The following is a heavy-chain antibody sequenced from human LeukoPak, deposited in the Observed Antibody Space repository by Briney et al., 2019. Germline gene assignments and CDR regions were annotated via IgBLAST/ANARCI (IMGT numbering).Heavy chain of an antibody. D-gene: IGHD3-10*01. V-gene: IGHV3-30*02. Sequence: PGGSLRLSCAASGFTFSSYSMNWVRQAPGKGLEWVAFIRYDGSNKYYADSVKGRFTISRDNSKNTLYLQMNSLRAEDTAVYYCAHGSGSKGVYDYWGQGTLVTVSS. J-gene: IGHJ4*02. CDR1: GFTFSSYS. CDR3: AHGSGSKGVYDY. CDR2: IRYDGSNK.